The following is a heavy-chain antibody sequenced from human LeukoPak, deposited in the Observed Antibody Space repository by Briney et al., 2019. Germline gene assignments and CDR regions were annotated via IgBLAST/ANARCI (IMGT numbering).Heavy chain of an antibody. V-gene: IGHV4-61*02. Sequence: SQTLSLTCTVSGGSISSGPYYWNWIRQPAGKGLEWIGRIYTSGSTNYNPSLKSRVTISVDTSKNQFSLKLSSVTATDTAVYYCARDSGAVEDTGVGFDYWGQGTLVTVSS. CDR3: ARDSGAVEDTGVGFDY. CDR2: IYTSGST. J-gene: IGHJ4*02. CDR1: GGSISSGPYY. D-gene: IGHD2-8*02.